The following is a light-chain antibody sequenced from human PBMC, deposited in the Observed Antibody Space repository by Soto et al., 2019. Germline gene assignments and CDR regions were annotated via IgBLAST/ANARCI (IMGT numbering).Light chain of an antibody. CDR1: QSISSW. Sequence: DIQMTQSPSTLSASVGDRVTITCRASQSISSWLAWYQQKPGKAPKLLIYDASSVESGVPSRFSGSGSGTEFTLTLSSLQPDDFATYYCQQYNSYWTFGQGTKVEIK. V-gene: IGKV1-5*01. J-gene: IGKJ1*01. CDR2: DAS. CDR3: QQYNSYWT.